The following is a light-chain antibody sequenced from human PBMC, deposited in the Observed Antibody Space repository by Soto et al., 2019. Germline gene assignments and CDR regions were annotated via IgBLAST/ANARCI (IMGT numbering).Light chain of an antibody. CDR2: DAS. V-gene: IGKV3-20*01. CDR1: QSLSSGY. CDR3: QQYGSSPT. Sequence: EIVLTQSPGTLSLSPGERVTLSCRASQSLSSGYLAWYQQKFGQAPRLLIYDASRRATGIPERFSGSGSGTDFTLTINRLEPEDFAVYYCQQYGSSPTFGLGTMVDI. J-gene: IGKJ1*01.